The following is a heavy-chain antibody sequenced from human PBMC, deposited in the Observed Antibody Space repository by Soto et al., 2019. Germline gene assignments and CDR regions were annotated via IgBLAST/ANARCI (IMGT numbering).Heavy chain of an antibody. CDR3: AILQEDFWSGYYIPTWFDP. J-gene: IGHJ5*02. D-gene: IGHD3-3*01. CDR1: GGAISSSSYH. CDR2: IYYSGST. V-gene: IGHV4-39*01. Sequence: TLSPTCTLSGGAISSSSYHSGWICHPPWNGLEWIGSIYYSGSTYYNPSLKSRVTISVDTSKNQFSRKLSFVTAADTAVYYCAILQEDFWSGYYIPTWFDPWGQGTLVTIYS.